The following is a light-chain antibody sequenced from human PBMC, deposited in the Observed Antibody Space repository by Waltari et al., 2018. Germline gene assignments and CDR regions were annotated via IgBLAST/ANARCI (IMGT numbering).Light chain of an antibody. CDR3: QAWDSSTPYV. V-gene: IGLV3-1*01. CDR2: QDS. J-gene: IGLJ1*01. Sequence: SYELTQPPSVSVSPGQTASITCSGDKLADKYACWYQQKPGQSPVLVIYQDSKRPSGIPERFSGSNSGNTATLTISGTQAMDEADYYCQAWDSSTPYVFGTGTKVTVL. CDR1: KLADKY.